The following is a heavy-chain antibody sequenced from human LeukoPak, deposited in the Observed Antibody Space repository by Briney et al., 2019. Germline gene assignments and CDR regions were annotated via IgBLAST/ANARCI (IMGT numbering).Heavy chain of an antibody. Sequence: ASVKVSCKASGYTFTGYYMHWVRQAPGQGLEWMGWINPNSGGTNYAQKFQGRVTMTRDMSISTAYMELRRLRSDDTAVYYCARDFDTSGYYTGHWGQGTLVTVSS. CDR2: INPNSGGT. D-gene: IGHD3-22*01. CDR1: GYTFTGYY. V-gene: IGHV1-2*02. J-gene: IGHJ4*02. CDR3: ARDFDTSGYYTGH.